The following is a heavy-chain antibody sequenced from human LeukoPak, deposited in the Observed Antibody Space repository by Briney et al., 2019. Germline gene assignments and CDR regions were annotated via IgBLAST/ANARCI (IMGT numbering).Heavy chain of an antibody. V-gene: IGHV4-39*01. CDR1: GGSISSSNYY. Sequence: SETLFLTCTVSGGSISSSNYYWGWIRQPPGKGLEWIGTIYYSGSTYYNPSLKSRVTISVDTSRNQFSLKLSSVTAADTAVYYCARLNGNYYRFDYWGEGILVTVSS. CDR2: IYYSGST. D-gene: IGHD1-26*01. J-gene: IGHJ4*02. CDR3: ARLNGNYYRFDY.